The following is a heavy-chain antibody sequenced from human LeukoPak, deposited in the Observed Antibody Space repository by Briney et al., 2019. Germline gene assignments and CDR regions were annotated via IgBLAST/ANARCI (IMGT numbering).Heavy chain of an antibody. CDR2: IIPIFGTA. CDR1: GGTFSSYA. V-gene: IGHV1-69*13. J-gene: IGHJ4*02. CDR3: ARDGDTARWVPGY. Sequence: SVKGSCRASGGTFSSYAISWVRQAPGQGLEWMGGIIPIFGTANYAQKFQGRVTITADESTSTAYTELSSLRSEDTAVYYCARDGDTARWVPGYWGQGTLVTVSS. D-gene: IGHD5-18*01.